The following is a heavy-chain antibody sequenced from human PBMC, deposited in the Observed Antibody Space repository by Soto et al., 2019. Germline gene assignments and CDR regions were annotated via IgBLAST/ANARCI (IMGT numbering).Heavy chain of an antibody. D-gene: IGHD3-10*01. Sequence: GGSLRLSCAASGFTFSSYAMNWVRQAPGKGLEWVSSIDGSGGSTYYAGSVKGRFTTSRDNSKNTLYLQMNSLGAADAAIYFCAKGNAYDAYNNLYFDYWGQGTLVTVSS. CDR2: IDGSGGST. V-gene: IGHV3-23*01. J-gene: IGHJ4*02. CDR1: GFTFSSYA. CDR3: AKGNAYDAYNNLYFDY.